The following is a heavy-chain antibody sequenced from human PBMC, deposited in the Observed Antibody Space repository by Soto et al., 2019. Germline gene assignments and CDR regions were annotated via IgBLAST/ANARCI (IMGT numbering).Heavy chain of an antibody. V-gene: IGHV4-34*01. CDR2: INHSGTT. Sequence: QVQLQQWGAGPLKPSETLSLTCAVSGESFSGYFWTWIRQPPGKRLEWIGEINHSGTTNYDPSLKSRVTISVDPSLKQFSLKVTSLTAADTAVYYCARGRSNWSLRNRFDSWGQGTLVTVSS. D-gene: IGHD3-3*01. J-gene: IGHJ4*02. CDR3: ARGRSNWSLRNRFDS. CDR1: GESFSGYF.